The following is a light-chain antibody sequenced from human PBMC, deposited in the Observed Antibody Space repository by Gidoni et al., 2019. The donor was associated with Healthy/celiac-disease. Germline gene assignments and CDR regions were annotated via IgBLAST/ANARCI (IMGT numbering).Light chain of an antibody. CDR1: QSVSSSY. V-gene: IGKV3-20*01. Sequence: EIVLTQSPGTLSLSPGERATLSCTASQSVSSSYLAWYQQKPGQAPRLLIYGASSRATGIPDRFSGSGSGTDFTLTISRLEPEDFAVYYCQQYGSSPRTFXXXTKVEIK. J-gene: IGKJ1*01. CDR3: QQYGSSPRT. CDR2: GAS.